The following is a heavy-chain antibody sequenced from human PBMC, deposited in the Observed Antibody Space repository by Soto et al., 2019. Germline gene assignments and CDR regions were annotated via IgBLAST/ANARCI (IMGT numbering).Heavy chain of an antibody. CDR1: GFTFSSYA. CDR3: ARDGLLWFWEIGSYYYDYGMDV. Sequence: QVQLVESGGGVVQPGRSLRLSCAASGFTFSSYAMHWVRQAPGKGLEWVAVISYDGSNKYYADSVNGRFTIARDNSKNTLYLQLNSLRAEDSAVYYCARDGLLWFWEIGSYYYDYGMDVWGQGTTVAFSS. J-gene: IGHJ6*02. CDR2: ISYDGSNK. V-gene: IGHV3-30-3*01. D-gene: IGHD3-10*01.